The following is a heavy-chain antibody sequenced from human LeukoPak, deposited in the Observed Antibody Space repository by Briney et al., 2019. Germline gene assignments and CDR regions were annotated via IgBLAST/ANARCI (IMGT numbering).Heavy chain of an antibody. CDR2: IYYSGST. V-gene: IGHV4-30-4*01. Sequence: NPSQTLSLTCTVCGGSISSGDYYWSWIRQPPGKCLEWIGYIYYSGSTYYNPSLKSRVTISVDTSKNQFSLKLISLTGADTAVYYCARVRRLYVYVWGSDLGDAFDIWGQGTMVTVSS. CDR1: GGSISSGDYY. J-gene: IGHJ3*02. D-gene: IGHD3-16*01. CDR3: ARVRRLYVYVWGSDLGDAFDI.